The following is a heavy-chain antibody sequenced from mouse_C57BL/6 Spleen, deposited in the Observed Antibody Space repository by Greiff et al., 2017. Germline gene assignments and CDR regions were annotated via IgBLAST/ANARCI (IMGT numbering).Heavy chain of an antibody. CDR2: INPNYGTT. V-gene: IGHV1-39*01. CDR1: GYTFTGYW. D-gene: IGHD3-2*02. CDR3: KTAQAEAMDY. J-gene: IGHJ4*01. Sequence: VQLQQSGAELMKPGASVKLSCKATGYTFTGYWIEWVKQRPGHGLEWIGVINPNYGTTSYNQKFKGKATLTVDQSSSTAYMQLNSLTSEDSAVYYCKTAQAEAMDYWGQGTSVTVSS.